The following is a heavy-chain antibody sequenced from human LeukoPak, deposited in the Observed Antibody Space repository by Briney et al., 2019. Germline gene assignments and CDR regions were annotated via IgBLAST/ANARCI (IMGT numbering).Heavy chain of an antibody. D-gene: IGHD2-21*01. J-gene: IGHJ4*02. V-gene: IGHV4-39*07. Sequence: SETLSLTCTVSGGSVSSSSYYWGWIRQPPGKGLEWIGSIYYSGSTYYNPSLKSRVTISVDTSKNQFSLKLSSVTAADTAVYYCARDAREYSSNFDYWGQGTLVTVSS. CDR2: IYYSGST. CDR1: GGSVSSSSYY. CDR3: ARDAREYSSNFDY.